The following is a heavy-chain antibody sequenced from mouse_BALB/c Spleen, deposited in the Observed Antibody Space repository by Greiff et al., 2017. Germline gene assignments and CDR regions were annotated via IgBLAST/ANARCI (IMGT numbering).Heavy chain of an antibody. D-gene: IGHD2-4*01. V-gene: IGHV3-8*02. CDR1: GDSITSGY. Sequence: VQLKQSGPSLVKPSQTLSLTCSVTGDSITSGYWNWIRKFPGNKLEYMGYISYSGSTYYNPSLKSRISITRDTSKNQYYLQLISVTTEDTATYYCARDGGLRGYYAMDYWGQGTSVTVSS. J-gene: IGHJ4*01. CDR2: ISYSGST. CDR3: ARDGGLRGYYAMDY.